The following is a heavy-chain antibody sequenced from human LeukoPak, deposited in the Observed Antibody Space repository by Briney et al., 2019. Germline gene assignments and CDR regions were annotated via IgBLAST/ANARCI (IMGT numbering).Heavy chain of an antibody. Sequence: ASVKVSCKVSGYTLTELSMHWVRQAPGKGLEWMGGFDPEDGETIYAQKFQGRVTMTEDTSTDTAYMELSSLRSEDTAVYYCATGGSGFGVNTGYYFDYWGQGTLVTASS. J-gene: IGHJ4*02. CDR2: FDPEDGET. CDR3: ATGGSGFGVNTGYYFDY. CDR1: GYTLTELS. D-gene: IGHD3-10*01. V-gene: IGHV1-24*01.